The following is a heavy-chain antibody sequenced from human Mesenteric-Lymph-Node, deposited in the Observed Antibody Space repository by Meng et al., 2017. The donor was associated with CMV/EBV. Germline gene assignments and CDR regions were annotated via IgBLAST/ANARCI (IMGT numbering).Heavy chain of an antibody. CDR3: ARAALRGVFRY. Sequence: CTFSGFSLSTSGLGVGWIRQPPGKALEWLALIYWDDGKRYSPSLKNRLTITKDTSKNQVVLTMTNMDPADTATYYCARAALRGVFRYWGQGTLVTVSS. J-gene: IGHJ4*02. V-gene: IGHV2-5*02. D-gene: IGHD3-10*01. CDR1: GFSLSTSGLG. CDR2: IYWDDGK.